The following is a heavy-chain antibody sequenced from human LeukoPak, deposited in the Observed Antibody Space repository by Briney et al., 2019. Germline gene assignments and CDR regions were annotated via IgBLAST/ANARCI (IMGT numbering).Heavy chain of an antibody. D-gene: IGHD6-19*01. J-gene: IGHJ4*02. Sequence: GEPLKISCKGSGDNFNRHWIGWVRQMPGKGLEWMGIIYLGDSETRYSPSFQCQITISADKSISPAYLQWSSLTASHTAIYSCARHSSYTSGWPLDYWGQGTLVTVSS. CDR1: GDNFNRHW. CDR3: ARHSSYTSGWPLDY. CDR2: IYLGDSET. V-gene: IGHV5-51*01.